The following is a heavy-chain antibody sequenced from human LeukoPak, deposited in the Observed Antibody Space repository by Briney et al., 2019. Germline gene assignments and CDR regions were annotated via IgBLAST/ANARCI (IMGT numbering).Heavy chain of an antibody. J-gene: IGHJ4*02. D-gene: IGHD3-10*01. CDR1: GGSISSGGYS. Sequence: TSETLSLTCAVSGGSISSGGYSWSWIRQPPGKGLEWIGYIYHSGSTYYNPSLKSRVTISLDTSKNQFSLKLRSVTAADTAVYYCARSELLWFGGVNSGFDYWGQGTLVTVSS. CDR2: IYHSGST. CDR3: ARSELLWFGGVNSGFDY. V-gene: IGHV4-30-2*02.